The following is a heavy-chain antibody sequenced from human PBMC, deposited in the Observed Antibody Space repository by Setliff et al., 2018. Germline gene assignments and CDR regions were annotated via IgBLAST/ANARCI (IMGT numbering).Heavy chain of an antibody. CDR2: ITPIFETA. D-gene: IGHD1-1*01. CDR3: ARDSVTLGQLERRGGFRYYDMDV. CDR1: GGTLSGYA. J-gene: IGHJ6*02. Sequence: VASVKVSCKASGGTLSGYAFSWVRQAPGQGLEWVGGITPIFETAHYAQKFQDRVTITADKSTSTVYMELNSLISEDTAVYLCARDSVTLGQLERRGGFRYYDMDVWGQGTTVTVSS. V-gene: IGHV1-69*06.